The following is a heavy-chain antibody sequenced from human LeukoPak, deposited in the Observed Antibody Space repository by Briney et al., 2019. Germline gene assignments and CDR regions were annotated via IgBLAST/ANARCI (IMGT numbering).Heavy chain of an antibody. CDR1: GGTFTTYA. D-gene: IGHD3-9*01. J-gene: IGHJ6*02. CDR3: ARVIRFVSAVRYDILPAYYYGMDV. CDR2: IIPIFGTA. V-gene: IGHV1-69*13. Sequence: SVKVSSTASGGTFTTYAISWVRQAPGQGLEWMGGIIPIFGTANYAQKFQGRVTITADESTSTDYLELGSLGSEDTAVYYCARVIRFVSAVRYDILPAYYYGMDVWGQGTTVTVSS.